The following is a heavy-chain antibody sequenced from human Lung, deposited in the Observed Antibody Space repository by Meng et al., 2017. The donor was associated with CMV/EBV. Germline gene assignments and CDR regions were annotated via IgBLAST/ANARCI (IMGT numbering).Heavy chain of an antibody. CDR3: AREKAGTRHFDY. V-gene: IGHV3-74*03. J-gene: IGHJ4*02. D-gene: IGHD6-19*01. CDR2: INSDGSNT. CDR1: GFTLSNYR. Sequence: GESXKISCAASGFTLSNYRMHWVRQPPGKGLVWVSRINSDGSNTTYADFVKGRFTIFRDNAKNTLYVQMNSLTVEDTAVYYCAREKAGTRHFDYWGQGTLVTVSS.